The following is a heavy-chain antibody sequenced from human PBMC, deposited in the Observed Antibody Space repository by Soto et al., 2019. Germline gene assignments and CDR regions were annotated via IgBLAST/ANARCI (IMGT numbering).Heavy chain of an antibody. Sequence: SVKVSCKASGGTFSSYAISWVRQAPGQGLEWMGGIIPIFGTANYAQKFQGRVTITADQSTSTAYMELSSLRSEDTAVYYCARALSVSDYRGPGYYYGMDVWGQGTTVTVSS. CDR3: ARALSVSDYRGPGYYYGMDV. J-gene: IGHJ6*02. CDR1: GGTFSSYA. V-gene: IGHV1-69*13. CDR2: IIPIFGTA. D-gene: IGHD4-4*01.